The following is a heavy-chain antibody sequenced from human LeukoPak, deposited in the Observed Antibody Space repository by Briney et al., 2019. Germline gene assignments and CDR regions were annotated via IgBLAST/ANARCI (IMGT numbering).Heavy chain of an antibody. CDR2: IYHSGST. J-gene: IGHJ3*02. CDR3: AREGMIATGREPAEI. Sequence: SETLSLTCAVSGYSISSGYYWGWIRQPPGKGLEWIGSIYHSGSTYYNPSLKSRVTISVDTSKNQFSLKLSSVTAADTAVYYCAREGMIATGREPAEIWGQGTMVTVSS. CDR1: GYSISSGYY. D-gene: IGHD3-22*01. V-gene: IGHV4-38-2*02.